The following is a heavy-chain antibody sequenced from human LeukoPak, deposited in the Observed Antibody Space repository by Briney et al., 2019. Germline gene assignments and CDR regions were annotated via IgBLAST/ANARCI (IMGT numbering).Heavy chain of an antibody. V-gene: IGHV4-34*01. J-gene: IGHJ6*02. CDR1: GGSFSDYF. D-gene: IGHD2-2*01. CDR3: ARDVVVVPAAIHYGTDV. CDR2: INHSGRT. Sequence: SETLSLTCAVYGGSFSDYFWGWIRQPPGKGLEWIGEINHSGRTYYNPSLKSRVTISVDTSKNQFSLNLSSVTAADTAVYYCARDVVVVPAAIHYGTDVWGQGTTVNVSS.